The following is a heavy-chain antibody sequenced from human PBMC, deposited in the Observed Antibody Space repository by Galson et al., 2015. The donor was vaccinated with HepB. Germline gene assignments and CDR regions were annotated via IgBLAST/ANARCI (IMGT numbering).Heavy chain of an antibody. J-gene: IGHJ4*02. CDR1: GFTFSTYA. CDR3: ARSGRTYYDFWSAYPIDY. V-gene: IGHV3-30*04. Sequence: SLRLSCAASGFTFSTYAMHWVRQSPGKGLEWVAVISYDGSEKYYADSEKGRFLISRDNSKNTLYLQMNSLRPEDTAVYYCARSGRTYYDFWSAYPIDYWGQGTLVTVSS. D-gene: IGHD3-3*01. CDR2: ISYDGSEK.